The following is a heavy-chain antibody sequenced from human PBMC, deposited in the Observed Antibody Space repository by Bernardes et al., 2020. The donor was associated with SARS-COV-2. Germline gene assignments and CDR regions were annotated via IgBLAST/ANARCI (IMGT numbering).Heavy chain of an antibody. CDR1: GFSFSPYT. CDR2: ISSTSKYI. D-gene: IGHD3-22*01. CDR3: AREDSRGYYFFDY. V-gene: IGHV3-21*01. Sequence: GGSLRLSCAASGFSFSPYTMNWVRQAPGKGLEWVSSISSTSKYIFYVDSVKGRFTISRDNAKNSLSLQMSSLRAEDTAVYYCAREDSRGYYFFDYWGQGTLVTVSS. J-gene: IGHJ4*02.